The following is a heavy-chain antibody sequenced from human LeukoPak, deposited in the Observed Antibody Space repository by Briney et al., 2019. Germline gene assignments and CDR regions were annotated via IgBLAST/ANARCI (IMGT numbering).Heavy chain of an antibody. CDR2: ISAYNGNT. D-gene: IGHD3-16*02. CDR3: ARTNIMITFGGVIVIAELGDY. Sequence: GASVKVSCKASGYTFTSYYMHWVRQAPGQGLEWMGWISAYNGNTNYAQKLQGRVTMTTDTSTSTAYTELRSLRSDDTAVYYCARTNIMITFGGVIVIAELGDYWGQGTLVTVSS. J-gene: IGHJ4*02. CDR1: GYTFTSYY. V-gene: IGHV1-18*04.